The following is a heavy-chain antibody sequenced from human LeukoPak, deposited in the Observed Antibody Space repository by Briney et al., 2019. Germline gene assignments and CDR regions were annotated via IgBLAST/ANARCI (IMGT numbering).Heavy chain of an antibody. Sequence: ASVKVSCKASGYTFTSSGISWARQAPGQGLEWMGWISTYTGYSKYAQNLQGRVTMTADTSTSTAYMELSSLRSDDTAMYYCAKNSSGGYSDYWGQGTLVTVSS. J-gene: IGHJ4*02. CDR2: ISTYTGYS. D-gene: IGHD6-19*01. CDR3: AKNSSGGYSDY. CDR1: GYTFTSSG. V-gene: IGHV1-18*01.